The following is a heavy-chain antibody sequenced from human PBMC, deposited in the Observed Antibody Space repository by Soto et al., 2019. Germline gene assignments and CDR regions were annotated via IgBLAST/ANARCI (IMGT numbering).Heavy chain of an antibody. D-gene: IGHD2-21*02. V-gene: IGHV1-18*01. CDR2: ISAYNGNK. CDR3: ARVCGGDCHHGMDV. CDR1: GYTFTSYG. Sequence: GASVKVSCKASGYTFTSYGISWVRQAPGQGLEWMGWISAYNGNKNYAQKLQGRVTMTTDTSTSTAYMELRSLRSDDTAVYYCARVCGGDCHHGMDVWGQGTTVTVSS. J-gene: IGHJ6*02.